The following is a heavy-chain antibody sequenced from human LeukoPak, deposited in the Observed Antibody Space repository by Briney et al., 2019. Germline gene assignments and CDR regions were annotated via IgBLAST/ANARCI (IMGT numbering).Heavy chain of an antibody. Sequence: SETLSLTCSVSGGSISSSSYYWRWIRQPPGKGLEWIGSIYYSGNTYNNPSLKSRVTVSVDTSKNQFSLKLSSVIEADTAVYYCARAYAGYASRFDYWGQGILVTVSS. D-gene: IGHD1-1*01. CDR2: IYYSGNT. V-gene: IGHV4-39*07. CDR3: ARAYAGYASRFDY. CDR1: GGSISSSSYY. J-gene: IGHJ4*02.